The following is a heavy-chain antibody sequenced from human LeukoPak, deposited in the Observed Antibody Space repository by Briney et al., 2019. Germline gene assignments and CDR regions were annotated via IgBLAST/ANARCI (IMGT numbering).Heavy chain of an antibody. V-gene: IGHV3-11*04. CDR1: GFTFSDYY. D-gene: IGHD2-21*02. CDR2: ISSSGSTI. Sequence: GGSLRLSCAASGFTFSDYYMSWIRQAPGKGLEWVSYISSSGSTIYYADSVKGRFTISRDNAKNSLYLQMNSLRAEGTAVYYCASGHIVVVTASGAFDIWGQGTMVTVSS. J-gene: IGHJ3*02. CDR3: ASGHIVVVTASGAFDI.